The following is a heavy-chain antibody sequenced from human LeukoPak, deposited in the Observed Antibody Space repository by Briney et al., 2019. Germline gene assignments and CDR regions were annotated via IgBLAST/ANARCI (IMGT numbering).Heavy chain of an antibody. Sequence: PSETLSLTCTVSGDSIRSDSYSWGWIRQPPGKGLEWIGSTYYSGSTYYNPSLKSRVTISVDTSKNQFSLKLSSVTAADTAVYYCARAIANTMILRKYDAFDIWGQGTMVTVSS. J-gene: IGHJ3*02. V-gene: IGHV4-39*07. CDR2: TYYSGST. CDR1: GDSIRSDSYS. CDR3: ARAIANTMILRKYDAFDI. D-gene: IGHD3-22*01.